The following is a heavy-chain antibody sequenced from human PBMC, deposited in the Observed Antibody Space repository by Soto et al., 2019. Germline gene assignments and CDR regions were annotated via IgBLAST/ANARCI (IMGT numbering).Heavy chain of an antibody. Sequence: QVQLVQSGAEVKKPGSSVKVSCKASGGTFSSYAISWVRQAPGQGLEWMGGIIPILGTANYAQKFQGRVTITADESTSTAYMELSSLRAEDTAVYYCAITLLEYGSGGGYYYSGMDVWGQGTTVTVSS. D-gene: IGHD3-10*01. CDR2: IIPILGTA. J-gene: IGHJ6*02. CDR1: GGTFSSYA. V-gene: IGHV1-69*01. CDR3: AITLLEYGSGGGYYYSGMDV.